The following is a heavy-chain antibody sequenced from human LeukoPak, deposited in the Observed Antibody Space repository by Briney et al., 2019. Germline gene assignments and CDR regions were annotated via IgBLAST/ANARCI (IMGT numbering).Heavy chain of an antibody. J-gene: IGHJ4*02. V-gene: IGHV3-38-3*01. CDR3: AKMDCSGGSCFHFDY. CDR2: ISGGST. CDR1: GFTVSSNE. Sequence: GGSLRLSCAASGFTVSSNEMSWVRQAPGKGLEWVSSISGGSTYYADSVKGRFTISRDNSKNTLYLQMNSLRADDTAVYYCAKMDCSGGSCFHFDYWGQGTLVTVSP. D-gene: IGHD2-15*01.